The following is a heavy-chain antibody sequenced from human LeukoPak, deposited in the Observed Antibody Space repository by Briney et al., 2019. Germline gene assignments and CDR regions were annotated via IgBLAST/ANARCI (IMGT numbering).Heavy chain of an antibody. CDR3: ARDRVIAAAPRERNAFDI. CDR2: INPNSGGT. V-gene: IGHV1-2*02. D-gene: IGHD6-13*01. J-gene: IGHJ3*02. CDR1: GYTFTGYY. Sequence: ASVKVSCKASGYTFTGYYMHWVRQAPGQGLEWMGWINPNSGGTNYAQKLQGRVTMTTDTSTSTAYMELRSLRSDDTAVYYCARDRVIAAAPRERNAFDIWGQGTMVTVSS.